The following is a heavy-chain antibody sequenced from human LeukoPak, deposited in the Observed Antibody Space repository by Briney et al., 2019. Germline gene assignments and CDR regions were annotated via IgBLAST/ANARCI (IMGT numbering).Heavy chain of an antibody. CDR1: GGSISSYY. Sequence: SETLSLTCTVSGGSISSYYWSWIRQPPGKGLEWIGYIYYSGSTNYNPSLKSRVTISVDTSKNQFSLKLSSVTAADTAVYYCARTGGCSYGTFDYWGQGTLVTVSS. J-gene: IGHJ4*02. CDR3: ARTGGCSYGTFDY. D-gene: IGHD5-18*01. CDR2: IYYSGST. V-gene: IGHV4-59*01.